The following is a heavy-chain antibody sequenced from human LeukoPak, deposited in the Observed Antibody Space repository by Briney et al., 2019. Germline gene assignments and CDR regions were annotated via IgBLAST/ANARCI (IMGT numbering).Heavy chain of an antibody. CDR1: GFTFSSYS. V-gene: IGHV3-48*01. CDR2: ISSSSTI. Sequence: GGSLRLSCAASGFTFSSYSMNWVRQAPGKGLEWVSYISSSSTIYYADSVKGRFTISRDNAKNSLYLQMNSLRAEDTAVYYCAREPYGDYDYWYFDLWGRGTLVTVSS. J-gene: IGHJ2*01. CDR3: AREPYGDYDYWYFDL. D-gene: IGHD4-17*01.